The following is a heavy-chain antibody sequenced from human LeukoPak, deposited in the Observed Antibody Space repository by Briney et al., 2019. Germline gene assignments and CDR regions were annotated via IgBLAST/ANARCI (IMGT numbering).Heavy chain of an antibody. J-gene: IGHJ5*02. V-gene: IGHV4-39*01. Sequence: PSETLSLTCTVSGAYISGSSYYWGWIRQPPEKGLEWIGSINNSGTTYHNPSLKSRITISVDKSKNQFSLKFNSVTAADTAVYYCARHEGAYQLLSGVGGFDPWGQGTLVTVSS. CDR3: ARHEGAYQLLSGVGGFDP. D-gene: IGHD2-2*01. CDR2: INNSGTT. CDR1: GAYISGSSYY.